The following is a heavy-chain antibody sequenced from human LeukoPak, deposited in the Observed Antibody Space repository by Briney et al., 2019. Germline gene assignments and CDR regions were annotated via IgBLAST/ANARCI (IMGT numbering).Heavy chain of an antibody. CDR2: ISGPAGSW. Sequence: QPGGSLRLSCAAAGFTFSSYAMSWVRQAPGKGLEWVSAISGPAGSWDYADSVKGRFTISRDNSKNTLFLQMNSLRAEDTAIYYFAKKVGLVSAPLYYFDVWAREPWSPSPQ. V-gene: IGHV3-23*01. D-gene: IGHD5/OR15-5a*01. CDR3: AKKVGLVSAPLYYFDV. J-gene: IGHJ4*02. CDR1: GFTFSSYA.